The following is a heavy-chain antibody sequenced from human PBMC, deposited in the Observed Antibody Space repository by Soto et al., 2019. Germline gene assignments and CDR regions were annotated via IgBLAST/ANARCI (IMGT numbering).Heavy chain of an antibody. CDR1: GGTFSSYA. J-gene: IGHJ6*02. CDR2: IIPIFGTA. Sequence: QVQLVQSGAEVKKPGSSVKVSCTASGGTFSSYAISWVRQAPGQGLEWMGGIIPIFGTANYAQKFQGRVTITADESTSTAYMELSSLRSEDTAVYYCARRSGSYSRYYYYGMDVWGQGTTVTVSS. V-gene: IGHV1-69*01. CDR3: ARRSGSYSRYYYYGMDV. D-gene: IGHD1-26*01.